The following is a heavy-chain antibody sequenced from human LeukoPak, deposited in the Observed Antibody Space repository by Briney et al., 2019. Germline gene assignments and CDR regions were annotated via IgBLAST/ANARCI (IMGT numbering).Heavy chain of an antibody. D-gene: IGHD3-16*01. CDR2: ISHSGTT. V-gene: IGHV4-38-2*02. Sequence: PSETLSLTCAVSGYSITSGFSWGWIRPPPGKGLEGIGTISHSGTTDYKSTLESRLTISMDTSKNLFSLRLTSVTAADTAVYYCAREGAVPGIDPWGQGTLVTVSS. J-gene: IGHJ5*02. CDR3: AREGAVPGIDP. CDR1: GYSITSGFS.